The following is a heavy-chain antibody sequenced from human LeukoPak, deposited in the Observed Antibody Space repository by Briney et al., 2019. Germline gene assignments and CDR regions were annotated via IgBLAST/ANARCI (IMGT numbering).Heavy chain of an antibody. Sequence: GRSLRLSCAASGFTFSSYGMHWVRQAPGKGLEWVAVISYDGSNKYYADSVKGRFTISRDNSKNTLYLQMSSLRAEDTAVYYYAKVRGITMVRGVLDYWGQGTLVTVSS. D-gene: IGHD3-10*01. CDR2: ISYDGSNK. V-gene: IGHV3-30*18. CDR3: AKVRGITMVRGVLDY. CDR1: GFTFSSYG. J-gene: IGHJ4*02.